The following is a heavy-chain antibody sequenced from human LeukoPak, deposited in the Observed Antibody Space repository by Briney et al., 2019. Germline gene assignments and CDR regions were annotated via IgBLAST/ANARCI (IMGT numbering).Heavy chain of an antibody. J-gene: IGHJ5*02. CDR3: ARGGLAAAGLGRLWFDP. CDR1: GGSISSSNW. V-gene: IGHV4-4*02. Sequence: PSETLSLTCAVSGGSISSSNWWSWVRQPPGKGLEWIGEIYHSGSTNYNPSLKSRVTISVDKSKNQFSLKLSSVTAADTAVYYCARGGLAAAGLGRLWFDPWGQGTLVTVSS. CDR2: IYHSGST. D-gene: IGHD6-13*01.